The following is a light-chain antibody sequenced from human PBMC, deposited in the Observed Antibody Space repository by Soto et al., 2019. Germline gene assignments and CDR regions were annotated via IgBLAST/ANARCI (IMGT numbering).Light chain of an antibody. Sequence: IQLTQSPSSLSASVGDSVTITCRASQGIITYLAWYQQKPGKAPNLLIYGSSTLQIGVPLRFSGSGSGTDFTLTINSLQAEDFATYYCQQTRSYPSTFGGGTKVDIK. V-gene: IGKV1-9*01. CDR1: QGIITY. CDR3: QQTRSYPST. J-gene: IGKJ4*01. CDR2: GSS.